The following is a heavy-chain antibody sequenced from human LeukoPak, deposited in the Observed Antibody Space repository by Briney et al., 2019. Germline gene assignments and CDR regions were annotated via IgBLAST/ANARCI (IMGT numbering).Heavy chain of an antibody. CDR1: GFSFISYG. CDR3: AKRPSDYGDYVTYFDY. CDR2: ISDDGGNK. J-gene: IGHJ4*02. D-gene: IGHD4-17*01. Sequence: TGGSLRLSCAAAGFSFISYGMHWVRQAPGKGLEWVGVISDDGGNKNYADSVKGRFTISRDNSKDTLYLQMNSLRDEDTAVYYCAKRPSDYGDYVTYFDYRGQGTLVTVSS. V-gene: IGHV3-30*18.